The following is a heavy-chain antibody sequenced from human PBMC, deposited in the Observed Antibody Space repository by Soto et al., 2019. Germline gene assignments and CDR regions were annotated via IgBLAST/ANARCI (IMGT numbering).Heavy chain of an antibody. CDR3: AKAGGAAGTVDYFDY. CDR1: GFTFSNYA. CDR2: ISGSVGST. J-gene: IGHJ4*02. D-gene: IGHD6-13*01. V-gene: IGHV3-23*01. Sequence: SGGSLKLSCAASGFTFSNYAINWVRQSPGKGLEWVSVISGSVGSTYYADSVKGRFTITRDNSKSTLYLQMNSLRAEDTAVYYCAKAGGAAGTVDYFDYWGQGTLVTVSS.